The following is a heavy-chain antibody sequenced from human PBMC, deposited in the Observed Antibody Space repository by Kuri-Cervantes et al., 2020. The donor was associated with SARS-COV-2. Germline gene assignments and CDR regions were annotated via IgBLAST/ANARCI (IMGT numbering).Heavy chain of an antibody. V-gene: IGHV3-30*02. D-gene: IGHD1-26*01. CDR2: IRYDGSNK. J-gene: IGHJ4*02. CDR1: GFTFSSYG. Sequence: GESLKISCAASGFTFSSYGMHWVRQAPGKGLEWVAFIRYDGSNKHYADSVKGRFTISRDNFKNTLYLQMNSLRAEDTAVYYCAREDSGSYGVIDYWGQGTLVTVSS. CDR3: AREDSGSYGVIDY.